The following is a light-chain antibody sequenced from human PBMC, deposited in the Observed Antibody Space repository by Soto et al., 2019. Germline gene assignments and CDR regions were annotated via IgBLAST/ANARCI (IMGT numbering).Light chain of an antibody. Sequence: EIVLTQSPATLSLSPGERATLSCRASQSVSSYLAWYQQKPGQAPRLLIYDASKRVTGIPARFSGSGSGTDFTLTISSLEPEDFAVYYCQQRSNWPPKTFGQGTKVEIK. V-gene: IGKV3-11*01. CDR2: DAS. CDR3: QQRSNWPPKT. CDR1: QSVSSY. J-gene: IGKJ1*01.